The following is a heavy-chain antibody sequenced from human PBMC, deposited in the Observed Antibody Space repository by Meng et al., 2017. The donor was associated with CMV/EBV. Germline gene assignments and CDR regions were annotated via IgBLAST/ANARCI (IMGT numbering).Heavy chain of an antibody. CDR2: INSDGSST. D-gene: IGHD3-3*01. V-gene: IGHV3-74*01. CDR3: ARRGVLGGVVSY. J-gene: IGHJ4*02. CDR1: GFTFSSYW. Sequence: GGSLRLSCAASGFTFSSYWMHWVRQAPGKGLVWVSRINSDGSSTSYADSVKGRFTISRDNAKNTLYLQMNSLRAEDTAVYYCARRGVLGGVVSYWGQGTLVTVSS.